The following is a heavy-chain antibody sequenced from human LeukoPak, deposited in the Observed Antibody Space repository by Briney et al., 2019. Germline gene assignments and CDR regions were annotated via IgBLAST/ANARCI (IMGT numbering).Heavy chain of an antibody. CDR1: GFTVSSNY. D-gene: IGHD3-16*01. V-gene: IGHV3-7*01. CDR3: ARERGSKHYDF. J-gene: IGHJ4*02. CDR2: INQDGSDK. Sequence: GGSLRLSCAASGFTVSSNYMGWVRQAPGKGLEWVANINQDGSDKYYVDSVKGRFTISRDNAKNSLYLQMDSLRAEDMALYYCARERGSKHYDFWGQGTLVTVSS.